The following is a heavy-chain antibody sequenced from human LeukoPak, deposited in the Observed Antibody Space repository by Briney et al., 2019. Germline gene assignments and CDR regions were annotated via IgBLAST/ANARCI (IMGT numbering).Heavy chain of an antibody. Sequence: SVKVSCKASGGTFSSYAISWERQAPGQGLEWMGGIIPIFGTANYAQKFQGRVTITTDESTSTAYMELSSLRSEDTAVYYCARGGVATITADWTYWGQGTLVTVSS. D-gene: IGHD5-12*01. CDR1: GGTFSSYA. J-gene: IGHJ4*02. CDR3: ARGGVATITADWTY. V-gene: IGHV1-69*05. CDR2: IIPIFGTA.